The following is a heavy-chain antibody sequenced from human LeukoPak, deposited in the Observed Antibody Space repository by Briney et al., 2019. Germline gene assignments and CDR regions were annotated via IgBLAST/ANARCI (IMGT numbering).Heavy chain of an antibody. J-gene: IGHJ4*02. CDR2: IYHSGST. D-gene: IGHD1-26*01. CDR3: ARAATRWRGIDY. CDR1: GGSISSGGYY. Sequence: PSETLSLTCTVSGGSISSGGYYWSWIRQPPGKGLEWIGYIYHSGSTYYNPSLKSRVTISVDRSKNQFSLKLSSVTAADTAVDYCARAATRWRGIDYWGQGTLVTVSS. V-gene: IGHV4-30-2*01.